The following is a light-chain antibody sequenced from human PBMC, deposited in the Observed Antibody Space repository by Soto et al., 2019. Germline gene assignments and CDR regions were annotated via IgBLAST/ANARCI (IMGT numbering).Light chain of an antibody. V-gene: IGKV1-5*01. CDR2: DAS. CDR1: QSISSW. J-gene: IGKJ2*02. CDR3: QQYNSYCT. Sequence: DIQMTQSPSTLSASVGDRVTITCRASQSISSWSAWYQQKPGKAPKLLIYDASSLESGVPSRFSGSGSGTEFTLTIISLQPDDFATYYCQQYNSYCTFGQGTKLEIK.